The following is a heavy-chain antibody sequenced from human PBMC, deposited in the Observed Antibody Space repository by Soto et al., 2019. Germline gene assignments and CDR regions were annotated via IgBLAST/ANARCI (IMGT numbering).Heavy chain of an antibody. CDR1: GGTFSSYA. D-gene: IGHD3-10*01. CDR3: ARAGSSPINWFDP. V-gene: IGHV1-69*01. Sequence: QVQLVQSGAEVKKPGSSVKVSCKASGGTFSSYAISWVRRATGQGLEWMGGIIPIFGTANYAQEFQGRVTSTADESTSTAYMELSSLRSEDTAVYYCARAGSSPINWFDPWGQGTLVTVSS. CDR2: IIPIFGTA. J-gene: IGHJ5*02.